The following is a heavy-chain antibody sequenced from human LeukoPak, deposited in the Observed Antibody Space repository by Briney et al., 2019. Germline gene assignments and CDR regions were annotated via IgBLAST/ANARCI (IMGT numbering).Heavy chain of an antibody. CDR3: ARDQLSDCSSTSCYGVSAFDI. V-gene: IGHV3-48*01. J-gene: IGHJ3*02. Sequence: GGSLRLSCAASGFTFSSYSMNWVRQAPGKGLEWVSYISSSSSTIYYADSVKGRFTISRDNAKNSLYLQMNSLRAEDTAVYYCARDQLSDCSSTSCYGVSAFDIWGQGTMVSVSS. D-gene: IGHD2-2*01. CDR1: GFTFSSYS. CDR2: ISSSSSTI.